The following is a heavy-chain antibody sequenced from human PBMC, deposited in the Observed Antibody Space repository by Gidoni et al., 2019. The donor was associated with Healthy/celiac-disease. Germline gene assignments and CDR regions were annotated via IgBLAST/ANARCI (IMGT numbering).Heavy chain of an antibody. CDR2: INSDGSST. CDR1: GVTFGRPW. V-gene: IGHV3-74*01. Sequence: EVQLVGSGGGLVQPGGSLRLSWAASGVTFGRPWWHWVRQAPGKGLVWVSRINSDGSSTSYADSVKGRFTISRDNAKNTLYLQMNSLRAEDTAVYYCARGGRGVVVAAEIGEVDYWGQGTLVTVSS. J-gene: IGHJ4*02. CDR3: ARGGRGVVVAAEIGEVDY. D-gene: IGHD2-15*01.